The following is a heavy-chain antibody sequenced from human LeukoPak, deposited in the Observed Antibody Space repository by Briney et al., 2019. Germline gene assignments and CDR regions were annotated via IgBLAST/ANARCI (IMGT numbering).Heavy chain of an antibody. CDR3: ARDGVGLDYGDNPDWYFDL. J-gene: IGHJ2*01. Sequence: GASVKVSCKASGYTFTSYGISWVRQAPGQGLEWMGWISAYNGNTNYAQKLQGRATMTTDTSTSTAYMELRSLRSDDAAVYYCARDGVGLDYGDNPDWYFDLWGRGTLVTVSS. D-gene: IGHD4-17*01. CDR1: GYTFTSYG. CDR2: ISAYNGNT. V-gene: IGHV1-18*01.